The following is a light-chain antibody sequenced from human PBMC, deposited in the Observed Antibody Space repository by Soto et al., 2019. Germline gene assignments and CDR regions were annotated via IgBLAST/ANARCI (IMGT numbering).Light chain of an antibody. V-gene: IGLV1-44*01. J-gene: IGLJ1*01. Sequence: QSVLTQPPSVSAAPGQKVTISCSGSSSNIGRNYVSWYQHLPGTAPKLLIYSNNQRPSGVPDRFSGSKSGTSASLAISGLQSEDEADYYCAAWDDSLNGDVFGTGTKLTVL. CDR1: SSNIGRNY. CDR2: SNN. CDR3: AAWDDSLNGDV.